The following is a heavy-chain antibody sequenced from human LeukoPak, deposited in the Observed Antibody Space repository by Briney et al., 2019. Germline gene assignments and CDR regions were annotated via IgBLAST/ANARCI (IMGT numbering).Heavy chain of an antibody. CDR2: INHSGST. J-gene: IGHJ2*01. CDR1: GGSFSGYY. Sequence: SETLSLTCAVYGGSFSGYYWSWIRQPPGKGLEWVGEINHSGSTNYNPSLKSRVTISVDTSKNQFSLKLSSVTAADTAAYYCARARDSSGWSRSYWYFDLWGRGTLVTVSS. D-gene: IGHD6-19*01. V-gene: IGHV4-34*01. CDR3: ARARDSSGWSRSYWYFDL.